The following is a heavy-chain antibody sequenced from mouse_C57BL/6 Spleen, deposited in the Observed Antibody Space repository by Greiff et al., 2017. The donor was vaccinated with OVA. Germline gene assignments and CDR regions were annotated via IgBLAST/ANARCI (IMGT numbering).Heavy chain of an antibody. CDR1: GYTFTSYW. CDR3: ERVRQGQGPYYYAMDY. D-gene: IGHD3-3*01. J-gene: IGHJ4*01. CDR2: FDPSDSYT. V-gene: IGHV1-59*01. Sequence: VQLQQPGAELVRPGTSVTLSCKASGYTFTSYWMHCVKQRPGQGLEWIGVFDPSDSYTNYNPKFKGKATLTVDTSSSTAYMQISSLTSEDSAVYYGERVRQGQGPYYYAMDYWGQGTSVTVSS.